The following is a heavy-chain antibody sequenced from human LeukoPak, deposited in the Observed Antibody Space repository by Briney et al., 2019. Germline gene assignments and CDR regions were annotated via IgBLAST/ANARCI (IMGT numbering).Heavy chain of an antibody. CDR2: INPNSGGT. CDR1: GYTFTGYY. V-gene: IGHV1-2*02. CDR3: ARPTLPDYSSSWYLG. Sequence: ASVKVSCKASGYTFTGYYMHWVRQAPGQGLEWMGWINPNSGGTNYAQKFQDRVTMTRDTSISTAYMELSRLRSDDTAVYYCARPTLPDYSSSWYLGWAQGTLVTVSS. J-gene: IGHJ4*02. D-gene: IGHD6-13*01.